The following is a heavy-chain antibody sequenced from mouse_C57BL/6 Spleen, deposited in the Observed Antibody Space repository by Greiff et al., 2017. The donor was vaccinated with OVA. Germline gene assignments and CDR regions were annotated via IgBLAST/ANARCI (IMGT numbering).Heavy chain of an antibody. CDR3: ARGYYGSGGYFDV. CDR1: GYSITSGYY. V-gene: IGHV3-6*01. CDR2: ISYDGSN. J-gene: IGHJ1*03. Sequence: EVKLLESGPGLVKPSQSLSLTCSVTGYSITSGYYWNWIRQFPGNKLEWMGYISYDGSNNYNPSLKNRISITRYTSKNQFFLKLNSVTTEDTATYYCARGYYGSGGYFDVWGTGTTVTVSS. D-gene: IGHD1-1*01.